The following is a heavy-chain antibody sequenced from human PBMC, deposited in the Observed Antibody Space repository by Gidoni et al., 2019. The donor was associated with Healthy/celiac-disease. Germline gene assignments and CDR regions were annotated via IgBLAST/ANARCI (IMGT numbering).Heavy chain of an antibody. CDR3: ARDLYCSSTSCYPLGFDP. CDR1: GGTFSSYA. V-gene: IGHV1-69*01. D-gene: IGHD2-2*01. J-gene: IGHJ5*02. CDR2: IIPIFGTA. Sequence: QVQLVQSGAEVKKPGSSVKVSCKASGGTFSSYAISWVRQAPGQGLEWMGGIIPIFGTANYAQKFQGRVTITADESTSTAYMELSSLRSEDTAVYYCARDLYCSSTSCYPLGFDPWGQGTLVTVSS.